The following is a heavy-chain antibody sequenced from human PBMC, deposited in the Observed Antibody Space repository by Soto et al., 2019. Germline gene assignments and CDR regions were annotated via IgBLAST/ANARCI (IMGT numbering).Heavy chain of an antibody. J-gene: IGHJ6*03. CDR1: GYSFTSYW. V-gene: IGHV5-51*01. Sequence: GESLKISCKGSGYSFTSYWIGWVRQMPGKGLEWMGIIYPGDSDTRYSPSFQGQVTISADKSISTAYLQWSSLKASDTAMYYCARRRDIVATSRGRDYYYMDVWGKGTTVTVSS. D-gene: IGHD5-12*01. CDR3: ARRRDIVATSRGRDYYYMDV. CDR2: IYPGDSDT.